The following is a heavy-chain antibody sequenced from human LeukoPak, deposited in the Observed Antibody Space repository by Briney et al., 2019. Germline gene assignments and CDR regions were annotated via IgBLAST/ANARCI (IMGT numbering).Heavy chain of an antibody. J-gene: IGHJ4*02. CDR3: ASGYDGTLDY. CDR1: GFTVSSNY. Sequence: AGGSRRLSCEAPGFTVSSNYMSWVRQAPGKGLEWVSVIYSGGSTYYADSVKGRFTISRDNSKNTLYLQMNSLRAEDTAVYYCASGYDGTLDYWGQGTLVTVSS. V-gene: IGHV3-53*01. CDR2: IYSGGST. D-gene: IGHD5-12*01.